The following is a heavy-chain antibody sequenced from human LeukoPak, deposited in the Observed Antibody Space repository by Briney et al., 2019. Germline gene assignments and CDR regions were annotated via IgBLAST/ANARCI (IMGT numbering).Heavy chain of an antibody. V-gene: IGHV3-7*03. CDR1: GFTFSSYW. Sequence: GGSLRLSCAASGFTFSSYWMSWVRQAPGKGPEWVANIKQDGSEKYYVDSVEGRFTISRDNAKNSLYLQMNSLRAEDTAVYYCARRPFYGDSYYFDYWGQGTLVTVSS. D-gene: IGHD4-17*01. J-gene: IGHJ4*02. CDR3: ARRPFYGDSYYFDY. CDR2: IKQDGSEK.